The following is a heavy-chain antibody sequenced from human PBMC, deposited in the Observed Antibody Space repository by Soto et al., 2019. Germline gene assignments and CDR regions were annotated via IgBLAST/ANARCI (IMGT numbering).Heavy chain of an antibody. V-gene: IGHV1-3*01. Sequence: ASVKVSCKASGYTFTSYAMHWVRQAPGQRPEWMGWINAGNGNTKYSQKFQGRVTITRDTSASTAYMELSSLRSEDTAVYYCTFNYDFWSGYYTGIWFDPWGQGTLVTVSS. CDR2: INAGNGNT. CDR3: TFNYDFWSGYYTGIWFDP. CDR1: GYTFTSYA. D-gene: IGHD3-3*01. J-gene: IGHJ5*02.